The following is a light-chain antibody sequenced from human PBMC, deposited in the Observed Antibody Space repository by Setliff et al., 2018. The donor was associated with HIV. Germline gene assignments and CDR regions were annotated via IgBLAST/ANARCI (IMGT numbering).Light chain of an antibody. J-gene: IGKJ5*01. V-gene: IGKV3-20*01. CDR3: QQYGSSIT. CDR1: HSVNSAY. Sequence: IVLTQSPGTLSLSPGERATLSCRASHSVNSAYFAWYQQKPGQAPRLLIYGASIRATGIPDRFSGSGSGADFTLTISRLEPEDFAVYYCQQYGSSITFGQGTRLEIK. CDR2: GAS.